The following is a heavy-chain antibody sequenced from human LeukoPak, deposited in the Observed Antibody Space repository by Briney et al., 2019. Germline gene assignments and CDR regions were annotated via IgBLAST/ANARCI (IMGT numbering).Heavy chain of an antibody. CDR2: INPIGGST. D-gene: IGHD3-10*01. V-gene: IGHV1-46*01. CDR3: ARDNSVGDIAWWFDP. Sequence: ASVKVSCKASGCTFTSYYIHWVRQAPGQGLEWMGIINPIGGSTTFAQKFQGRVTMTRDKSTSTVYMELSSLRSEDTAVYYCARDNSVGDIAWWFDPWGQGTLVTVSS. CDR1: GCTFTSYY. J-gene: IGHJ5*02.